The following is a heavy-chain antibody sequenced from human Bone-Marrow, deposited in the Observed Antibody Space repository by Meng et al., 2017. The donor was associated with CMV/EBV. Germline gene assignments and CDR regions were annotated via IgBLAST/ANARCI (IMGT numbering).Heavy chain of an antibody. CDR3: AGEKYYGMDV. V-gene: IGHV3-48*04. D-gene: IGHD3-10*01. CDR1: GFTFSSYA. CDR2: ISGASGTI. Sequence: GESLKISCAASGFTFSSYAMHWVRQPPGKGLEWLSYISGASGTIYYADSVKGRITISRDNGKKSVYLQMNSLRVDDTAVYYCAGEKYYGMDVWGQGTTVTVSS. J-gene: IGHJ6*02.